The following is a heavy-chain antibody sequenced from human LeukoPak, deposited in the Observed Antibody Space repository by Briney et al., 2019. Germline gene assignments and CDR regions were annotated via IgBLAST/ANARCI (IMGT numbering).Heavy chain of an antibody. CDR3: ARDSSSWPPGV. V-gene: IGHV3-33*01. CDR1: GFTFSSYG. Sequence: GGSLRLSCAASGFTFSSYGMHWVRQAPGKGLEWVAVIWCDGSNKYYADSVKGRFTISRDNSKNTLYLQMNSLRAEDTAVYYCARDSSSWPPGVWGQGTTVTVSS. J-gene: IGHJ6*02. CDR2: IWCDGSNK. D-gene: IGHD6-13*01.